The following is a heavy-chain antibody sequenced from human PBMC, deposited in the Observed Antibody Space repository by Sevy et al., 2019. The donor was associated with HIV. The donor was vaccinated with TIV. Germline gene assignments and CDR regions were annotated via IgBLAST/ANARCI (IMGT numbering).Heavy chain of an antibody. V-gene: IGHV3-23*01. CDR2: ISGSGRFT. D-gene: IGHD6-6*01. CDR1: EFTFSSYA. Sequence: GGSLRLSCSASEFTFSSYAMSWVRQAPGKGLEWVSSISGSGRFTYYADFVEGRFIISRDNSKNTLSVQMNSLRAEDTAVYYCARGLAALPGYYYGMDVWGQGTTVTVSS. J-gene: IGHJ6*02. CDR3: ARGLAALPGYYYGMDV.